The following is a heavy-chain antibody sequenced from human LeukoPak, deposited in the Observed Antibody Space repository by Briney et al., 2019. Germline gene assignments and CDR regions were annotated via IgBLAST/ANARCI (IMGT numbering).Heavy chain of an antibody. CDR3: ARAGYDYVWGTKLDY. CDR1: GGSFSGYY. D-gene: IGHD3-16*01. CDR2: VNHSGST. J-gene: IGHJ4*02. V-gene: IGHV4-34*01. Sequence: SETLSLTCAVYGGSFSGYYWSWIRQPPGKGLEWIGEVNHSGSTNYNPSLKSRVTISVDTSKNQFSLKLSSVTAADTAVYYCARAGYDYVWGTKLDYWGQGTLVTVSS.